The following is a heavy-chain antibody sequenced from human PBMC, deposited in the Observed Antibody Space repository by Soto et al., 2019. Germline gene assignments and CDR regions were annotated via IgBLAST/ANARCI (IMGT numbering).Heavy chain of an antibody. Sequence: SETLSLTCTVSGGSIRSGDYYWSWIRQPPGKGVEWIGYIYYSGSTYYNPSLKSRVTISVDTSKNPFSLKLSSVAAADTAVYYCARDNYYDSSGPLDYRGQGTLVTVSS. V-gene: IGHV4-30-4*01. J-gene: IGHJ4*02. CDR1: GGSIRSGDYY. CDR2: IYYSGST. D-gene: IGHD3-22*01. CDR3: ARDNYYDSSGPLDY.